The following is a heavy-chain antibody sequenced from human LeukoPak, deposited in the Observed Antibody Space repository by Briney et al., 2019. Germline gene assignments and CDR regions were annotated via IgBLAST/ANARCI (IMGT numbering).Heavy chain of an antibody. CDR1: GGYISTYY. V-gene: IGHV4-59*01. CDR3: ARGLDTYYFDY. Sequence: SETLSLTCTVSGGYISTYYWSWIRQPPGKGLEWIGYIYYSGSSNYNPSLKSRVTISVDTSKNQFSLKLSSVTAADTAMYYCARGLDTYYFDYWGQGTLVTVSS. D-gene: IGHD3/OR15-3a*01. J-gene: IGHJ4*02. CDR2: IYYSGSS.